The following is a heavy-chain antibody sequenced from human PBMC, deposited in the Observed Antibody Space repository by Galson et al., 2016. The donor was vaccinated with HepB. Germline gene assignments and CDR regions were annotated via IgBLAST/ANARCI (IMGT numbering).Heavy chain of an antibody. CDR1: GFTFSSFG. D-gene: IGHD6-19*01. CDR2: IWYDGSKE. J-gene: IGHJ3*02. Sequence: SLRLSCAASGFTFSSFGMHWVRQAPGKGLEWVALIWYDGSKEYYVDSVKGRFTLSRDNSRNTVYLQVNSLRPEDTAVYYCAKELMPVAGTWSFDIWGQGTMVTVSS. V-gene: IGHV3-33*03. CDR3: AKELMPVAGTWSFDI.